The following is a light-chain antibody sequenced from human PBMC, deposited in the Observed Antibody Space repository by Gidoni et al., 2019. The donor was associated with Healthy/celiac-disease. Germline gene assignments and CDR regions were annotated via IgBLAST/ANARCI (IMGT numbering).Light chain of an antibody. CDR3: QQSYSTPFT. CDR2: AAS. J-gene: IGKJ3*01. CDR1: QSISSY. V-gene: IGKV1-39*01. Sequence: DIQMTQSPSSLSASVGDRVTITCRASQSISSYLNWYQQKPGKAPKLLIYAASSLQSGVPSRFSGSLAGTDFTLTISSLQPEDFATYDCQQSYSTPFTFGPGTKVDIK.